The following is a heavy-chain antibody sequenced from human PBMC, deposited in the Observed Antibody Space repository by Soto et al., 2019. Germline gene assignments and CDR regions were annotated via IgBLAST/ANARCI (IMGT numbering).Heavy chain of an antibody. V-gene: IGHV5-51*01. CDR2: IYPGDSDT. Sequence: GESLKISCKGSGYSFTSYWIGWVRQMPGKGLEWMGIIYPGDSDTRYSPSFQGQVTISADKSISTAYLQWSSLKASDTAMYYCATRYNNYYYGMDVWGQGTTVTVSS. CDR3: ATRYNNYYYGMDV. D-gene: IGHD3-16*02. J-gene: IGHJ6*02. CDR1: GYSFTSYW.